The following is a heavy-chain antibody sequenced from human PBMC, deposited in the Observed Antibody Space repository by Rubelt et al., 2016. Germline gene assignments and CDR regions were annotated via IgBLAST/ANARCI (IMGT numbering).Heavy chain of an antibody. D-gene: IGHD3-9*01. J-gene: IGHJ6*02. Sequence: QVQLVQSEAEVKKPGASVKVSCKASGYTFTSYAMHWVRQAPGQRLEWMGWINAGNGNTKYSQKFQGRVTITRETSASTAYMELSSLRSEDTAVYYCASSGFDYDILTGYYNYYGMDVWGQGTTVTVSS. CDR2: INAGNGNT. V-gene: IGHV1-3*01. CDR3: ASSGFDYDILTGYYNYYGMDV. CDR1: GYTFTSYA.